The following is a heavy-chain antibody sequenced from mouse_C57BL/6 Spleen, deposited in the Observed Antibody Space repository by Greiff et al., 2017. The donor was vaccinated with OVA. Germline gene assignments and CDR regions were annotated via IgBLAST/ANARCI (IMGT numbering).Heavy chain of an antibody. CDR3: ARYTGTDGVYFDY. J-gene: IGHJ2*01. D-gene: IGHD4-1*01. Sequence: QVQLQQSGAELGKPGASVKLSCKASGYTFTSYWMHWVKQRPGQGLEWIGYINPSSGYTKYNQKFKDKATLTADKSSSTAYMQLSSLTYEDSAVYYCARYTGTDGVYFDYWGQGTTLTVSS. CDR1: GYTFTSYW. CDR2: INPSSGYT. V-gene: IGHV1-7*01.